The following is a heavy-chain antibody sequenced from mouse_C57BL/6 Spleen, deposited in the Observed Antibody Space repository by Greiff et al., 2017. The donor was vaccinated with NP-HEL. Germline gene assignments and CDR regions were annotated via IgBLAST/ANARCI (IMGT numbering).Heavy chain of an antibody. Sequence: QVQLQQPGAELVKPGASVTLSCTASGYTFTSYWMHWVKQRPGQGLEWIGMIHPNRGSTNYTAKFKSKATLTVDNSSSTAYMQLSSLTSEDSAVYYGARERRGWDVWYFDVWGKGTTVTVSS. J-gene: IGHJ1*03. CDR3: ARERRGWDVWYFDV. V-gene: IGHV1-64*01. D-gene: IGHD4-1*01. CDR1: GYTFTSYW. CDR2: IHPNRGST.